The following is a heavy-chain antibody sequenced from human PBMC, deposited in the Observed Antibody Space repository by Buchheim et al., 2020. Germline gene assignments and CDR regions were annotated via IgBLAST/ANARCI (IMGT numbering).Heavy chain of an antibody. CDR3: ARGDPMVRGSPDWYFDL. V-gene: IGHV4-39*01. CDR1: GGSISSSSYY. CDR2: IYYSGST. D-gene: IGHD3-10*01. Sequence: QLQLQESGPGLVKPSETLSLTCTVSGGSISSSSYYWGWISQPPGKGLEWIGSIYYSGSTYYNPSLKSRVTISVDTSKNQFSLKLSSVTAADTALYYCARGDPMVRGSPDWYFDLWGRGTL. J-gene: IGHJ2*01.